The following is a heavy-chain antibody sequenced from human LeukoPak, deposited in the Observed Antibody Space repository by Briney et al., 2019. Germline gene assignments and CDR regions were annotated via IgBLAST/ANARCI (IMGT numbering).Heavy chain of an antibody. V-gene: IGHV3-21*01. Sequence: GSLRLSCAASGFTFSSYSMNWVRQAPGKGLEWVSSISSSSSYIYYADSVKGRFTISRDNAKNSLYLQMNSLRAEDTAVYYCARELAEWVRGIAGGKIDYWGQGTLVTVSS. J-gene: IGHJ4*02. D-gene: IGHD6-13*01. CDR3: ARELAEWVRGIAGGKIDY. CDR1: GFTFSSYS. CDR2: ISSSSSYI.